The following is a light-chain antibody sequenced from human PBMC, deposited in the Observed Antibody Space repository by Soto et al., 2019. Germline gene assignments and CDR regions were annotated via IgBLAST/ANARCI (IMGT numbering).Light chain of an antibody. Sequence: QSVLTQPASVSGSPGQSITISCTGTSSDVGGYNYVSWYQQHPGKAPKLMIYDVSNRPSGVSNRFSGSKSGNTASLTISGLQADDEADYYCSSYTSRSTVFGGGTQLTVL. CDR3: SSYTSRSTV. J-gene: IGLJ2*01. V-gene: IGLV2-14*01. CDR1: SSDVGGYNY. CDR2: DVS.